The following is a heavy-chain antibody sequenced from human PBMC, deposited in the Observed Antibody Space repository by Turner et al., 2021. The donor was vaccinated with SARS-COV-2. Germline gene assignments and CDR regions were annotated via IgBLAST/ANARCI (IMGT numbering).Heavy chain of an antibody. V-gene: IGHV4-39*01. J-gene: IGHJ4*02. D-gene: IGHD1-1*01. Sequence: QLHLQESGPGLVKPLETLSLPCTVAGGAISSSSYYWGCIRQAPGKGLEWIGSIYYSGSTYYNQSLKSRVNISVDTSKNQFSLKLSSVTAADAAVYYCARLRPTQNFDYWGQGTLVTVSS. CDR3: ARLRPTQNFDY. CDR1: GGAISSSSYY. CDR2: IYYSGST.